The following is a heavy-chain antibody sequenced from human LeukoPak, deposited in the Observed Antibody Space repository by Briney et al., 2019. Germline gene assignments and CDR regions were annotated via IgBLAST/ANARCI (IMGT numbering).Heavy chain of an antibody. V-gene: IGHV1-46*01. D-gene: IGHD3-22*01. Sequence: ASVKVSCKASGYTFTSYYMHWVRQAPGQGLEWMGIINPSGGSTSYAQKFQGRVTMTRDTSTSTVYMELSSLRSDDTAVYYCARDLITMIVVAGAMDVWGKGTTVTVSS. CDR2: INPSGGST. J-gene: IGHJ6*03. CDR1: GYTFTSYY. CDR3: ARDLITMIVVAGAMDV.